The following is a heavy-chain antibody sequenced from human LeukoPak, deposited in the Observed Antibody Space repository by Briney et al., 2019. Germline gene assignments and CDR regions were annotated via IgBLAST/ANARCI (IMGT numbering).Heavy chain of an antibody. CDR2: IRSKIYGGTP. CDR3: TRDQTPYY. V-gene: IGHV3-49*04. J-gene: IGHJ4*02. CDR1: GFTFGDYA. Sequence: AGRSLRLSCTASGFTFGDYAMTWVRQAPGKGLEWVGFIRSKIYGGTPEYAASVKGRFTISRDDSKGVAYLQMNSLKTEDTALYYCTRDQTPYYWGQGTLVTVSS.